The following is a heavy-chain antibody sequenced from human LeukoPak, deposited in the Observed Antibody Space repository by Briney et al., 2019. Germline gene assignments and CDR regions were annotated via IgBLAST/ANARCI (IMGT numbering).Heavy chain of an antibody. CDR2: IYYSGST. CDR3: ASIVAKQSFPYYYGMDV. J-gene: IGHJ6*02. Sequence: SETLSLTCTVSGGSISSSSYYWGWIRQPPGKGLEWIGSIYYSGSTYYNPSLKSRVTISVDTSKNQFSLKLSSVTAADTAVYYCASIVAKQSFPYYYGMDVWGQGTTVTVSS. D-gene: IGHD5-12*01. V-gene: IGHV4-39*01. CDR1: GGSISSSSYY.